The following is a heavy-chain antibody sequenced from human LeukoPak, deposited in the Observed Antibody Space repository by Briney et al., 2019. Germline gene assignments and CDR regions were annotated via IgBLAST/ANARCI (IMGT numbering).Heavy chain of an antibody. J-gene: IGHJ4*02. CDR2: IYHSGST. CDR3: ARRITMVQGVIISLLYFDY. V-gene: IGHV4-38-2*01. Sequence: PSETLSLTCAVSGYSISSGYYWGWIRQPPGKGLEWIGSIYHSGSTYYNPSLKSRVTISVDTSKNQFSLKLSSVTAADTAVYYCARRITMVQGVIISLLYFDYWGQGTLVTVSS. CDR1: GYSISSGYY. D-gene: IGHD3-10*01.